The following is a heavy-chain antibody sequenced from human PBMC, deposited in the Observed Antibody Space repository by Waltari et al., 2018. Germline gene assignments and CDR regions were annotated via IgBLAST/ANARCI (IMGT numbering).Heavy chain of an antibody. Sequence: QLQRGGAGRLRPSEPFSSTGASLVGSFGGTYWAWLGQPPGKGLEWIGESNHSGSTNYNPSLKSRVTISVDTSKNQFSLKLSSVTAADTAVYYCARMEWELLWDAFDIWGQGTMVTVSS. CDR3: ARMEWELLWDAFDI. D-gene: IGHD1-26*01. CDR2: SNHSGST. J-gene: IGHJ3*02. V-gene: IGHV4-34*01. CDR1: VGSFGGTY.